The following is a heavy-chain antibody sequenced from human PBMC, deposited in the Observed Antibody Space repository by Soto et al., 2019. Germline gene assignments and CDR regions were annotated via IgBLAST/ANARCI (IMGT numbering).Heavy chain of an antibody. J-gene: IGHJ6*02. CDR3: AGDPGDRNGMIV. D-gene: IGHD1-26*01. CDR2: IYSGGST. V-gene: IGHV3-66*01. CDR1: GFTVSRDY. Sequence: EVQVVESGGGLVQPGGSLRLSCAASGFTVSRDYMNWVRQAPGKGLEWVSAIYSGGSTYYADSVKGRFTISRDNSKNTLYLQMNSLRAEDTAVYYCAGDPGDRNGMIVWGQGTTVTVSS.